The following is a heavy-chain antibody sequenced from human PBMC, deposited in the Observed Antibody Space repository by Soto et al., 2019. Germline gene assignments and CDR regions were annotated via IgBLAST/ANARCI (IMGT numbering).Heavy chain of an antibody. Sequence: PSETLSLTCAVYGGSFSGYYWSWIRQPPGKGLEWIGEINHSGSTNYNPSLKSRVTISVDTSKNQFSLKLSSVTAADTAVYYCARASDILTAFDPWGQGTLVTVSS. CDR3: ARASDILTAFDP. CDR1: GGSFSGYY. J-gene: IGHJ5*02. CDR2: INHSGST. D-gene: IGHD3-9*01. V-gene: IGHV4-34*01.